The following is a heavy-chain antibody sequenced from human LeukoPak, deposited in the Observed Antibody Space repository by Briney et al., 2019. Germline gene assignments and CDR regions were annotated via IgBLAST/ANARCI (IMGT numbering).Heavy chain of an antibody. D-gene: IGHD4-17*01. J-gene: IGHJ4*02. V-gene: IGHV3-30*18. CDR2: ISYDGGYK. CDR3: AKVGDYGDYALDY. CDR1: GFTFSSYG. Sequence: QAGGSLRLSCAASGFTFSSYGMHWVRQAPGKGLEWVAVISYDGGYKYYADSVKGRFTISRDNSKNTLYLQMNSLRAEDTAVYYCAKVGDYGDYALDYWGQGTLVTVSS.